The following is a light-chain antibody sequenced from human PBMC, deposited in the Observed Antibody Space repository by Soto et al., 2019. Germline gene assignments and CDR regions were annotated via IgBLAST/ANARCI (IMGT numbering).Light chain of an antibody. CDR1: QSVGTN. Sequence: EIVVTQSPATLSVSPGERATLSCRASQSVGTNLAWYQQRPGQVPRLLIYGASTRAAGMSARFSGSGSGTDFTLTISSLQPEDFATYYCQQSYSTPLTFGGGTKVDI. V-gene: IGKV3-15*01. J-gene: IGKJ4*01. CDR2: GAS. CDR3: QQSYSTPLT.